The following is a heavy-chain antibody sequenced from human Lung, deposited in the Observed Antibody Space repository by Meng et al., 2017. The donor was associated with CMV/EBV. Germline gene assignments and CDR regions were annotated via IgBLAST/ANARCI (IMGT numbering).Heavy chain of an antibody. CDR2: ITNGKNYI. CDR3: ARDWGLRPADIDY. CDR1: GFTFSSYS. Sequence: GGSXRLXCAASGFTFSSYSMSWVRQAPGKGLEWVSSITNGKNYIYYADSVKGRFTISRDNAKNSLYLQMNSLRAEDTAVYYCARDWGLRPADIDYWGQGTLVTVSS. J-gene: IGHJ4*02. V-gene: IGHV3-21*01. D-gene: IGHD2-21*02.